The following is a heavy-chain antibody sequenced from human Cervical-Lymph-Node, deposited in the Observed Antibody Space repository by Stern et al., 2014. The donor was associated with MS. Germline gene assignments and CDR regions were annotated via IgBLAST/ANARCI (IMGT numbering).Heavy chain of an antibody. CDR2: ISYDGSNK. V-gene: IGHV3-30*03. CDR3: ARDETFSGSHTYDY. D-gene: IGHD1-26*01. J-gene: IGHJ4*02. CDR1: GFTFSDHG. Sequence: VQLVESGGGVVQPGKSLRLSCAASGFTFSDHGMHWVRQAPGKGLEWVAVISYDGSNKYYPDSVKGRFTISRDNSKNTLYLQMNSLRAEDTCVYYCARDETFSGSHTYDYWGQGILVTVSS.